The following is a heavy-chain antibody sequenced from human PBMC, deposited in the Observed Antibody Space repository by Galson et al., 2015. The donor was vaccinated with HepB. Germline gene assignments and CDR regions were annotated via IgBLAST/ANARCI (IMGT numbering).Heavy chain of an antibody. D-gene: IGHD2-2*01. V-gene: IGHV4-34*01. J-gene: IGHJ5*02. CDR2: INHSGST. CDR1: GGSFSGYY. CDR3: ARVGAGSQLLFRYNWFDP. Sequence: ETLSLTCAVYGGSFSGYYWSWIRQPPGKGLEWIGEINHSGSTNYNPSLKSRVTISVDTSKNQFSLKLSSVTAADTAVYYCARVGAGSQLLFRYNWFDPWGQGTLVTVSS.